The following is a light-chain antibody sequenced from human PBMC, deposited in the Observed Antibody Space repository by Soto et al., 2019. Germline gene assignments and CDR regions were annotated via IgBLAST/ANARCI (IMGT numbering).Light chain of an antibody. CDR2: GAS. J-gene: IGKJ5*01. Sequence: DIQMAQSSSSLSASVGDRVTIPFRESQSISIYLNWYQLKPGKAPNLLMYGASYLKSGVPTRFSGSGSGTDFTLTISSLQPEDFAIYYCQQTYTTPEITFGQGTRLEIK. CDR3: QQTYTTPEIT. CDR1: QSISIY. V-gene: IGKV1-39*01.